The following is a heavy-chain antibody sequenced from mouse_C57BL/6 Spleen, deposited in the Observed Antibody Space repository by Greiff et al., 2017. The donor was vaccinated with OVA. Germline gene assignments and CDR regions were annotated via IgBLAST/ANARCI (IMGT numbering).Heavy chain of an antibody. D-gene: IGHD2-1*01. CDR3: ARGRYDGNYLPCAMDD. V-gene: IGHV1-55*01. CDR2: IYPGSGST. J-gene: IGHJ4*01. Sequence: QVQLQQPGAELVKPGASVKMSCKASGYTFTSYWITWVKQRPGQGLEWIGDIYPGSGSTNYNEKFKSKATLTVDKSSSTAYMQLSSLTSEDSAVYYCARGRYDGNYLPCAMDDWGQGTSVTVSS. CDR1: GYTFTSYW.